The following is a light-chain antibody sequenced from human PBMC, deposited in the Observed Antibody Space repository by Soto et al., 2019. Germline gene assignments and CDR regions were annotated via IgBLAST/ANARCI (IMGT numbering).Light chain of an antibody. CDR2: HVG. J-gene: IGLJ3*02. Sequence: QSALTQPRSVSGSPGQSVTISCTGTSSDVAAWNYVSWYQHHPGKAPHLIIYHVGERPSGVPDRFSGSKSDITASLTISGVQVEDEADYYCCSYAGSYSWVFGGGTKLTVL. CDR1: SSDVAAWNY. V-gene: IGLV2-11*01. CDR3: CSYAGSYSWV.